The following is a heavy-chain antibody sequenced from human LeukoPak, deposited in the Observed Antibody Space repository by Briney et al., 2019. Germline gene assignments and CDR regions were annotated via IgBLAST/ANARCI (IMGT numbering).Heavy chain of an antibody. CDR2: ISGSGGST. D-gene: IGHD6-19*01. CDR1: GFTFSSYA. V-gene: IGHV3-23*01. Sequence: HPGGSLRLSCAASGFTFSSYAMSWVRQAPGKGLEWVSAISGSGGSTYYADSVKGRFTISRGNSKNTLYLQMNSLRAEDTAVYYCAKDLLPGIAVAGFDYWGQGTLVTVSS. J-gene: IGHJ4*02. CDR3: AKDLLPGIAVAGFDY.